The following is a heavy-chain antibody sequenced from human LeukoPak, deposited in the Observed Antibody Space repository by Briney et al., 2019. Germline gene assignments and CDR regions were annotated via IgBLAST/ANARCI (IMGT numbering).Heavy chain of an antibody. Sequence: GASVKVSCKVSGYTLTELSMHWVRQAPGKGLEWMGGFDPEDGETIYAQKFQGRVTMTEDTSTDTAYMELSSLRSEDTVVYYCATEVRKGARGWNDYWGQGTLVTVSS. V-gene: IGHV1-24*01. CDR3: ATEVRKGARGWNDY. CDR1: GYTLTELS. J-gene: IGHJ4*02. CDR2: FDPEDGET. D-gene: IGHD1-26*01.